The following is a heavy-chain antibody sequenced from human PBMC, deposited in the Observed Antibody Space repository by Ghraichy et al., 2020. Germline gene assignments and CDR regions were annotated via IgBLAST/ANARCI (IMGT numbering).Heavy chain of an antibody. CDR1: GFTFSSYA. Sequence: GESLNISCAASGFTFSSYARSWVRQAPGKGLEWVSVISGSGGSTYYADSVKGRFTISRDNSKNTLYLQMNSLRAEDTAVYYCAKGGTPEIFGVVAPGNYWGQGTLVTVSS. J-gene: IGHJ4*02. CDR3: AKGGTPEIFGVVAPGNY. D-gene: IGHD3-3*01. CDR2: ISGSGGST. V-gene: IGHV3-23*01.